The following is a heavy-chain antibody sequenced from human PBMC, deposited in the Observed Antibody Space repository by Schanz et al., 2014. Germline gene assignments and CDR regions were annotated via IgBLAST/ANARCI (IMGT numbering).Heavy chain of an antibody. Sequence: QVQLQETGPGLVKPSETLSLTCTVSGGSMSSYYWTWIRQPPGKGLEWIGYIYYSGSTNYNPSLRSRVTISENAPKTHFPRKLTSVTAADTAVYYCARQILIGAFDIWGQGTMVTVSS. J-gene: IGHJ3*02. CDR2: IYYSGST. V-gene: IGHV4-59*08. D-gene: IGHD3-9*01. CDR1: GGSMSSYY. CDR3: ARQILIGAFDI.